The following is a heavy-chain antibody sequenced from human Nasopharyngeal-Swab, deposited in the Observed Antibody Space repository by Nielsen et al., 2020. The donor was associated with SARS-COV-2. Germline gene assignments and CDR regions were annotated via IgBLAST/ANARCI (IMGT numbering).Heavy chain of an antibody. Sequence: WVRQAPGRGLEWMGCINPNSGGATYAQKFEGRVTMTRATSRDTAYMELSVLRPDDTAVFYCAREMRDSSSGNDAFDGWGQGTRVTVSS. V-gene: IGHV1-2*02. D-gene: IGHD3-10*01. CDR3: AREMRDSSSGNDAFDG. J-gene: IGHJ3*01. CDR2: INPNSGGA.